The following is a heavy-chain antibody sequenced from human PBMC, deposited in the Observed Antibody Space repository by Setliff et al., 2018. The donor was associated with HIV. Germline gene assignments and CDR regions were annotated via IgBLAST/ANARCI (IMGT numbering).Heavy chain of an antibody. CDR1: GFTFSSYS. J-gene: IGHJ6*02. V-gene: IGHV3-48*01. CDR3: ARILDMSSRTRTLYHAMDV. Sequence: GGSLRLSCAGSGFTFSSYSLNWVRQAPGKGLEWVSYVSGRGDSIYYAASVKGRFTISRDNAKNSLYLQMNSLIADDTAVYYCARILDMSSRTRTLYHAMDVWGRGTTVTVSS. CDR2: VSGRGDSI. D-gene: IGHD3-10*01.